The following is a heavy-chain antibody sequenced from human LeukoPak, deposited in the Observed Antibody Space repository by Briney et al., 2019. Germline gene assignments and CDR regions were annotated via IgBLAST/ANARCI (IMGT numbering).Heavy chain of an antibody. V-gene: IGHV1-2*02. J-gene: IGHJ4*02. D-gene: IGHD2-15*01. CDR1: GYTFTGYY. CDR2: INPNSGGT. Sequence: ASVKVSCKASGYTFTGYYMHWVRQAPGRGLEWMGWINPNSGGTNYAQKFQGRVTMTRDTSISTAYMELSRLRSDDTAVYYCARDGAVAATIELDYWGQGTLVTVSS. CDR3: ARDGAVAATIELDY.